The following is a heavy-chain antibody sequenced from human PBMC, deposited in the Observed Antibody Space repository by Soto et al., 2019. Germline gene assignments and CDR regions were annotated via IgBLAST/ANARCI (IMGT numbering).Heavy chain of an antibody. Sequence: QVQLVESGGGVVQPGRSLRLSCAASGFTFSSYAMHWVRQAPGKGLEWVAVISYDGSNKYYADSVKGRFTISRDNSKNTLYLQMNSLRAEDTAVYYCAVPIVVVVAATDGWFDPWGQGTLVTVSS. CDR1: GFTFSSYA. J-gene: IGHJ5*02. V-gene: IGHV3-30-3*01. CDR3: AVPIVVVVAATDGWFDP. D-gene: IGHD2-15*01. CDR2: ISYDGSNK.